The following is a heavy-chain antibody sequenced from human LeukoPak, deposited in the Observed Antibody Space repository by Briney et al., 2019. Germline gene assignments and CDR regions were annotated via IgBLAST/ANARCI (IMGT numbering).Heavy chain of an antibody. D-gene: IGHD6-19*01. CDR2: IYYSGST. CDR1: GGSVSSGSYY. V-gene: IGHV4-61*01. Sequence: SETLSLTCTVSGGSVSSGSYYWSWIRQPPGKGLEWIGYIYYSGSTNYNPSLKGRVTISVDTSKNQFSLKLSSVTAADTAVYYCARAVSSGWYPYYFDYWGQGTLVTVSS. J-gene: IGHJ4*02. CDR3: ARAVSSGWYPYYFDY.